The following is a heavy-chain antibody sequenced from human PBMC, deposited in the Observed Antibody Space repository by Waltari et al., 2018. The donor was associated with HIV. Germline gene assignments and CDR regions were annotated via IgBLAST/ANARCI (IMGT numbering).Heavy chain of an antibody. D-gene: IGHD2-8*01. J-gene: IGHJ4*02. CDR2: VYPGDADT. V-gene: IGHV5-51*03. CDR3: TKGMYANQDYFDN. CDR1: GYSFATYW. Sequence: EVQLVQSGAEVKKPGESLKISCKGSGYSFATYWIGWVRQVPGKGLAWKGIVYPGDADTRYSPSFQGQVTISADKSIRTAYLQWSSLKASDTAMYYCTKGMYANQDYFDNWGQGTLVTVSS.